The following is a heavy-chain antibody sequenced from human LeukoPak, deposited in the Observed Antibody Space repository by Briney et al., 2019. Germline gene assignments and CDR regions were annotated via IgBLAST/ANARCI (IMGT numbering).Heavy chain of an antibody. D-gene: IGHD4-17*01. V-gene: IGHV4-39*07. CDR2: IYSSGST. CDR3: ARRTTPPSGGYYYYYYMDV. CDR1: GVSISSGSNY. Sequence: PSETLSLTCSVSGVSISSGSNYWGWIRQPPGKTLEWIGSIYSSGSTYYNLSLKSRVIILIDTAKNHVSLNLSSVTAADTAVYYCARRTTPPSGGYYYYYYMDVWGKGTTVTVSS. J-gene: IGHJ6*03.